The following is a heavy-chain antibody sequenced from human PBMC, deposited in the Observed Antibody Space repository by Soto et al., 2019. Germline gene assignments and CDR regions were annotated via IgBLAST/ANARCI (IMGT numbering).Heavy chain of an antibody. CDR1: GDSVSSSTAT. CDR3: ARSLGSAWSFLFDY. J-gene: IGHJ4*02. CDR2: TYSRSTWYN. D-gene: IGHD6-19*01. V-gene: IGHV6-1*01. Sequence: SQTLSLACAISGDSVSSSTATWNWIRQSPSRGLAWLGRTYSRSTWYNDYADSVKGRITINADTSKNHFSLQLHSVAPEDTAVFYCARSLGSAWSFLFDYWGQETLVTVSS.